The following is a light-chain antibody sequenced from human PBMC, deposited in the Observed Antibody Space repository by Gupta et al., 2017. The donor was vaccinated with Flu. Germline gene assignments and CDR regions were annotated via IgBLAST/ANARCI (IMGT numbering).Light chain of an antibody. CDR2: RNN. Sequence: QSVLTQPPSASGPPGQRVTFTCSGSSSNIGSNYVYWYQQLPGTAPKLLIYRNNQRPSGVPDRFSGSKSGTSASLAISGLRSEDEADYYCAAGDDSMSAYVFGTGTKVTVL. CDR3: AAGDDSMSAYV. V-gene: IGLV1-47*01. J-gene: IGLJ1*01. CDR1: SSNIGSNY.